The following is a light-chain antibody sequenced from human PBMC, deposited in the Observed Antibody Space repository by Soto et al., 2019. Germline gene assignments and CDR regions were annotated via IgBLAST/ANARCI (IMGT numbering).Light chain of an antibody. CDR2: EDN. CDR3: GTWDSSLSVFV. J-gene: IGLJ1*01. Sequence: QSVLTQPPSVSAAPGQKVTFSCSGSSSIIGKNYVSWYQQVPGTAPKLLIYEDNKRRSGIPDRFSGSKSGTSATLGITGLQTGDEADYYCGTWDSSLSVFVFGTGTKVTV. V-gene: IGLV1-51*02. CDR1: SSIIGKNY.